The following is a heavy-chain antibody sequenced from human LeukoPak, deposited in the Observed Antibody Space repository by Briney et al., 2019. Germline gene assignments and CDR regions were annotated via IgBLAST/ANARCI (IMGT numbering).Heavy chain of an antibody. D-gene: IGHD1-26*01. V-gene: IGHV4-34*01. CDR2: INHSGST. J-gene: IGHJ4*02. CDR1: GGSFSGYY. CDR3: ARGTRIVGAKH. Sequence: SETLSLTCAVYGGSFSGYYWSWIRQPPGKGLEWIGEINHSGSTNYNPSLKSRVTISVDTSRNQFSLKLSSVTAADTAVYYCARGTRIVGAKHWGQGTLVTVSS.